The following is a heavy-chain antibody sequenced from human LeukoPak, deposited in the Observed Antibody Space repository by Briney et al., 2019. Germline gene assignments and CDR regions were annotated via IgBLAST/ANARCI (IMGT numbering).Heavy chain of an antibody. Sequence: GGSLRLSCAASGLTFSSHWMHWVRQGPGKGLMCVARIKKDGTYRDYADSVKGRFTISRDNAKNTLFLQMDSLRDEDTAVYYCARDDDVYGIDYWGQGTLVTVSS. CDR3: ARDDDVYGIDY. D-gene: IGHD3-16*01. CDR1: GLTFSSHW. V-gene: IGHV3-74*01. J-gene: IGHJ4*02. CDR2: IKKDGTYR.